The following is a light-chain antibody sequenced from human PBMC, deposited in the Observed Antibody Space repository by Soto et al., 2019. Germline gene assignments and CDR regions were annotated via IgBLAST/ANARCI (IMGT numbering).Light chain of an antibody. CDR3: QSYDNSLSGSRV. V-gene: IGLV1-40*01. CDR1: SSNIGAGYE. J-gene: IGLJ3*02. Sequence: QSVLTQPPSVSGAPGQRVTISCTGSSSNIGAGYEVHWYQQLPGTAPKLLIYVNSNRPSGVPDRFSGSKSGTSASLAITGLQAEDEADYYCQSYDNSLSGSRVFGGGIKVTVL. CDR2: VNS.